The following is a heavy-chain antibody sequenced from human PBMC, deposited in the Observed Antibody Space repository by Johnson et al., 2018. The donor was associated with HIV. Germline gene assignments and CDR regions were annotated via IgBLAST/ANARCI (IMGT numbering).Heavy chain of an antibody. CDR2: ISSSGGTI. CDR3: ARDGRDLVTRGGFDI. Sequence: QVQLVESGGGLVKPGGSLRLSCAVSGFTFSDFYMSWIRQAPGKGLEWVSYISSSGGTIYYADSVKGRFTISRDNAKNSLYLQMNRLRADDTAVYYCARDGRDLVTRGGFDIWGPGTVVTVSS. J-gene: IGHJ3*02. V-gene: IGHV3-11*04. D-gene: IGHD5-18*01. CDR1: GFTFSDFY.